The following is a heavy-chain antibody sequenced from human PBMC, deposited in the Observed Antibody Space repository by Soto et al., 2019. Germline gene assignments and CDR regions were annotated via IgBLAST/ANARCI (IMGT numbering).Heavy chain of an antibody. CDR2: ISTYNGNT. CDR1: GYTFTTYG. V-gene: IGHV1-18*01. Sequence: QVQLVQSGAEVKKPGASVKVSCKASGYTFTTYGISWVRQAPGQGLEWMGRISTYNGNTKYAQKLQGRVTMTTDTSTSTAYMELRXLRSDDTAVYYCARDPQYSTSSQVFDSWGQGTLVTVSS. J-gene: IGHJ4*02. CDR3: ARDPQYSTSSQVFDS. D-gene: IGHD6-6*01.